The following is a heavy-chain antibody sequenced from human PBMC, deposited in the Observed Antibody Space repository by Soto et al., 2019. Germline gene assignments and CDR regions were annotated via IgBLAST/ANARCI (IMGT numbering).Heavy chain of an antibody. CDR1: GFTFSSYG. J-gene: IGHJ2*01. CDR2: ISYDGSNK. D-gene: IGHD6-19*01. Sequence: QVQLVESGGGVVQPGRSLRLSCAASGFTFSSYGMHWVRQAPGKGLEWVAVISYDGSNKYYADSVKGRFTISRDNSKKTLYLQMNSLRAEDTAVYYCAKEQWLVLAPYFDLWGRGTLVTVSS. V-gene: IGHV3-30*18. CDR3: AKEQWLVLAPYFDL.